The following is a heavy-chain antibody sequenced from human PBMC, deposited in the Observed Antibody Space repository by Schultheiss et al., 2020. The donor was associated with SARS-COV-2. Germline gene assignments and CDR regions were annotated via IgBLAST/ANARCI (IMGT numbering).Heavy chain of an antibody. J-gene: IGHJ2*01. CDR3: ARDRYDFWSGYVSNWYFDL. Sequence: SVKVSCKASGGTFSSYAISWVRQAPGQGLEWMGGIIPIFGTANYAQKFQGRVTITADESTSTAYMELSSLRSEDTAVYYCARDRYDFWSGYVSNWYFDLWGGGTLVTVAS. CDR1: GGTFSSYA. D-gene: IGHD3-3*01. CDR2: IIPIFGTA. V-gene: IGHV1-69*13.